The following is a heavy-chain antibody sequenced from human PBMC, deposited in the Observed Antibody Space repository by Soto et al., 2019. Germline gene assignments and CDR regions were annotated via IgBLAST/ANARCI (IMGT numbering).Heavy chain of an antibody. D-gene: IGHD6-19*01. V-gene: IGHV4-4*07. Sequence: SETLSLTCSVSGESISNFYWSWVRQPAGKGLEWIGHVHVSGGTDYNAPLQSRVTMSLDTSNNHVSLQLRSLTAADTAVYYCARDRYGWYPGFDLDVWGPGTTVTVSS. J-gene: IGHJ6*02. CDR1: GESISNFY. CDR2: VHVSGGT. CDR3: ARDRYGWYPGFDLDV.